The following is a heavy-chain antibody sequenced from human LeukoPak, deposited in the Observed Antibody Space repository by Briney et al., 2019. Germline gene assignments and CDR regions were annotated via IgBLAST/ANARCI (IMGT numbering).Heavy chain of an antibody. V-gene: IGHV4-59*01. D-gene: IGHD6-19*01. CDR1: GGSITNYY. CDR3: ARDRQWLLY. CDR2: VYYSGST. J-gene: IGHJ4*02. Sequence: SETLSLTCTVSGGSITNYYWSWIRQPPGKGLEWIGYVYYSGSTKYNPSLKSRVTISVDTSKNQFSLKLSSVTAADTAVYYCARDRQWLLYWGQGTLVTVSS.